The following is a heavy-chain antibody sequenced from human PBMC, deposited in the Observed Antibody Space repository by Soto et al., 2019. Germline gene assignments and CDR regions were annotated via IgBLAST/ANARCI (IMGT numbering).Heavy chain of an antibody. CDR2: IKEDGSEN. CDR3: ARDKVVGPTTLDY. J-gene: IGHJ4*02. Sequence: VQLVESGGGLVQPGGSLRLSCVVSGFTFSTYWMSWVRQAPGKGLEWVANIKEDGSENYYLDSVKGRFTIYRDNAKNSLYLQMNSLRAEDTAVYYCARDKVVGPTTLDYWGQGTLVTVSS. D-gene: IGHD1-26*01. CDR1: GFTFSTYW. V-gene: IGHV3-7*03.